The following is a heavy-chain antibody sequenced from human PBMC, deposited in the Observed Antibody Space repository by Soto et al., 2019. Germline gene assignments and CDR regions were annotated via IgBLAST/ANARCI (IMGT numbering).Heavy chain of an antibody. CDR2: IKSKTDGGTT. J-gene: IGHJ6*02. CDR1: GFTFSNAW. CDR3: ITDYYVSSGPHYYYYYGMDV. D-gene: IGHD3-22*01. V-gene: IGHV3-15*07. Sequence: GGSLRLSCAASGFTFSNAWMNWVRQAPGKGLEWVGRIKSKTDGGTTDYAAPVKGRFTISRDDSKNTLYLQMNSLKTEDTAVYYCITDYYVSSGPHYYYYYGMDVWGQGTTVTVSS.